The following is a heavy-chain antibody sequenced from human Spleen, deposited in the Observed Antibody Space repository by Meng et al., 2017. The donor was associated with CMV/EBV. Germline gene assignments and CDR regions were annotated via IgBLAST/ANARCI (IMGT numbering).Heavy chain of an antibody. CDR2: ISGSAANT. J-gene: IGHJ4*02. V-gene: IGHV3-23*01. Sequence: FTFASYAMGWVRQAPGKGLEWVSSISGSAANTYYADSVKGRFTISRDNSKNTLYLQMESLRAEDTAIYYCAKDKAIFGVVIKYYFDYWGQGILVTVSS. CDR1: FTFASYA. D-gene: IGHD3-3*01. CDR3: AKDKAIFGVVIKYYFDY.